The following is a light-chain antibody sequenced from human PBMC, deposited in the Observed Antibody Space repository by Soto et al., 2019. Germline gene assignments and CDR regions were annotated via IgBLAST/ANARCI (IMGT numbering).Light chain of an antibody. CDR1: QGIANY. V-gene: IGKV1-27*01. J-gene: IGKJ1*01. Sequence: DIQMTQSPSSLSSSVGDRFTITCRASQGIANYLAWYQHKPGKVPNLLIYAASTLQSGVPSRFSGSGSGTDFSLTISSLQPEDVATYFCQKYNSPPRTFGQGTKVDIK. CDR3: QKYNSPPRT. CDR2: AAS.